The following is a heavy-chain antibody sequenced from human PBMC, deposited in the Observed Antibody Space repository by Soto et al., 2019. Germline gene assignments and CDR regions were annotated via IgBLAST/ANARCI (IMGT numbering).Heavy chain of an antibody. J-gene: IGHJ4*02. CDR1: GFNFRTFT. D-gene: IGHD2-2*01. V-gene: IGHV3-30*09. CDR3: AKDGVNYASLSPVDC. CDR2: ISYDGINA. Sequence: QIHLVESGGGVVQPGRSLRLSCASSGFNFRTFTMHWVRQAPGKGLEWVAGISYDGINAYYTDSVKGRFAISRDNSKNTVSLQITSLRPADTDAYYCAKDGVNYASLSPVDCWGQGTLVTVSS.